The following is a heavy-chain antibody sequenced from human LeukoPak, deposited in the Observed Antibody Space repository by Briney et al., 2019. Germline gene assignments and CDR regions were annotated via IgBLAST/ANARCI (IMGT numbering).Heavy chain of an antibody. Sequence: SVKVSCKASGGTFISYAISWVRQAPGQGLEWMGRIIPIFGTANYAQKFQGRVTITTDESTSTAYMELSSLRSEDTAVYYCARDFTMVVTLFDPWGQGTLVTVSS. J-gene: IGHJ5*02. CDR1: GGTFISYA. CDR2: IIPIFGTA. V-gene: IGHV1-69*05. CDR3: ARDFTMVVTLFDP. D-gene: IGHD4-23*01.